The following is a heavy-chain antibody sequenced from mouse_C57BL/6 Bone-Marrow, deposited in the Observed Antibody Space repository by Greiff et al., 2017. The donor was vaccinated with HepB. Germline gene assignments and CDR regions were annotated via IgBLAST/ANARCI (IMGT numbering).Heavy chain of an antibody. D-gene: IGHD2-1*01. J-gene: IGHJ4*01. CDR2: IYPGDGDT. CDR3: ARFYYPYYYAMDY. CDR1: GYAFSSYW. Sequence: VKLVASGAELVKPGASVKISCKASGYAFSSYWMNWVKQRPGKGLEWIGQIYPGDGDTNYNGKFKGKATLTADKSTSTAYMQLSSLTSEDSAVYFCARFYYPYYYAMDYWGQGTSVTVSS. V-gene: IGHV1-80*01.